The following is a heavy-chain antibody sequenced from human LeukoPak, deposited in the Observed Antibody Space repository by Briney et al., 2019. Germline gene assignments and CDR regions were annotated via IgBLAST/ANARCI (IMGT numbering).Heavy chain of an antibody. CDR3: ARVGGYDSIDAFDI. Sequence: PSETLSLTCTVSGYSISSGGYYWSWIRQHPGKGLEWIGYIYYSGSTNYNPSLKSRVTISVDTSKNQFSLKLSSVTAADTAVYYCARVGGYDSIDAFDIWGQGTMVTVSS. CDR2: IYYSGST. CDR1: GYSISSGGYY. V-gene: IGHV4-61*08. J-gene: IGHJ3*02. D-gene: IGHD5-12*01.